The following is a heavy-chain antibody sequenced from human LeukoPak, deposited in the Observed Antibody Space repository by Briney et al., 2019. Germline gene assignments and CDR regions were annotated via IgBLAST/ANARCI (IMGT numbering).Heavy chain of an antibody. CDR2: INTNSGGT. J-gene: IGHJ4*02. D-gene: IGHD3-3*01. V-gene: IGHV1-2*06. Sequence: ASVKVSCKASGYTFTSYYMHWVRLAPGQGLEWMGRINTNSGGTSYLQKLQGRVSMTRDTSINTAYMELSRLRSDDTAVYYCARVFGPSGPFDYWGQGTLVTVSS. CDR1: GYTFTSYY. CDR3: ARVFGPSGPFDY.